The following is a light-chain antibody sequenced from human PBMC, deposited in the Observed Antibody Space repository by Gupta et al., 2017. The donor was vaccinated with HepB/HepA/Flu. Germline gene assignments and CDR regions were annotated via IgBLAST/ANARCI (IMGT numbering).Light chain of an antibody. CDR2: TNY. CDR3: AVWDDSLNEAV. Sequence: QSVLTPPPSVSGTLGQRVIISCSGSSSNIEVNNVNWYQQFPGTAPKLLIYTNYHRPSGVPDRFSGSKSGTSASLAISGLQPEDDANYFCAVWDDSLNEAVFGGGTQLTVL. CDR1: SSNIEVNN. V-gene: IGLV1-44*01. J-gene: IGLJ2*01.